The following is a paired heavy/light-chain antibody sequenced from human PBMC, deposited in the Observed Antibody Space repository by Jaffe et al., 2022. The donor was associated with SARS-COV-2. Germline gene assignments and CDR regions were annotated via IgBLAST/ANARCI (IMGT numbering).Light chain of an antibody. V-gene: IGKV3-15*01. CDR1: QSVRSN. J-gene: IGKJ1*01. CDR3: QQYNNWPTT. CDR2: GAS. Sequence: EIVMTQSPATLSVSPGERASLSCRASQSVRSNLAWYQQKPGQGPRLLIYGASTRATGVPARFSGSGSGTEFTLTISSLQSEDFAVYYCQQYNNWPTTFGQGTKVEIK.
Heavy chain of an antibody. CDR2: IHYSGST. CDR3: TRRPEDDSDYRNWFDP. Sequence: QVQLQESGPGLVKPSQTLSLTCTVSGGSINSGAYYWSWIRQHPGKGLEWIGYIHYSGSTDYNPSLKSRVTISLDTSKNQFSLKLSSVTAADTAVYYCTRRPEDDSDYRNWFDPWGQGTLVTVSS. V-gene: IGHV4-31*03. J-gene: IGHJ5*02. D-gene: IGHD4-4*01. CDR1: GGSINSGAYY.